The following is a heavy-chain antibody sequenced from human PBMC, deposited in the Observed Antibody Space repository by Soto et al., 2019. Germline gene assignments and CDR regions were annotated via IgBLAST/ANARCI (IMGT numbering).Heavy chain of an antibody. J-gene: IGHJ4*02. V-gene: IGHV1-69*01. CDR3: AKKVNSGPGSQYFDY. CDR2: IIPIFGTA. Sequence: QVQLVQSGAEVKKPGSSVKVSCKASGGTFSSYAISWVRQAPGQGLEWMGGIIPIFGTANYAQKFQGRVTITADESTSTAYMELSSLRSEDTAIYYCAKKVNSGPGSQYFDYWGQGTLVTVSS. CDR1: GGTFSSYA. D-gene: IGHD3-10*01.